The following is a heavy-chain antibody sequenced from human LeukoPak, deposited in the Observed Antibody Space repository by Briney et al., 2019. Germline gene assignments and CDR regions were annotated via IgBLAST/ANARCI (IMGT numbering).Heavy chain of an antibody. CDR1: GGSISSYY. Sequence: SETLSLTCTVSGGSISSYYWSWIRQPPGKGLEWIGYIYYSGSTNYNPSLKSRVTISVDTSKNQFSLKLSSVTAADTAVYYCAATYYYDSSGYSDAFDIWGQGTMVTVSS. CDR3: AATYYYDSSGYSDAFDI. CDR2: IYYSGST. V-gene: IGHV4-59*08. J-gene: IGHJ3*02. D-gene: IGHD3-22*01.